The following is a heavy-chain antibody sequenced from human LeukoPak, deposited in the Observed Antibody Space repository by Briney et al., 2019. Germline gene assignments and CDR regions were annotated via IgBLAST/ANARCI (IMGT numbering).Heavy chain of an antibody. J-gene: IGHJ6*03. CDR1: GFTFSSYA. V-gene: IGHV3-30*04. CDR2: ISYDGSNK. CDR3: ARVAVIYYYYMEV. D-gene: IGHD2/OR15-2a*01. Sequence: GGSLRLSCAASGFTFSSYAMHWVRQAPGKGLEWVAVISYDGSNKYYADSVKGRFTISRDNSRNTLYLQMNSLRAEDTAVYYCARVAVIYYYYMEVWGKGTTVTVSS.